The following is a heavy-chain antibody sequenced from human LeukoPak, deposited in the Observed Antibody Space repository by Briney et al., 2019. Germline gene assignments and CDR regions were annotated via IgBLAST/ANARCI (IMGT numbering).Heavy chain of an antibody. CDR1: GFTFSSYA. V-gene: IGHV3-23*01. CDR2: ISHSDTA. D-gene: IGHD2-8*01. J-gene: IGHJ4*02. CDR3: ATFGCTHGVCPRPFDF. Sequence: GGSLRLSCAASGFTFSSYALTWVRQTPGKGLEWVSDISHSDTAYYTKSVEGRFTISRDNSKNTVCLQMNSLRAEDTAIYYCATFGCTHGVCPRPFDFWGQGTLVTVSS.